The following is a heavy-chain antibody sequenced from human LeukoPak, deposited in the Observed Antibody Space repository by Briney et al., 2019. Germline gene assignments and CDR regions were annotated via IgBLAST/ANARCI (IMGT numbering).Heavy chain of an antibody. CDR1: GFTFSSYG. Sequence: SGGSLRLSCAASGFTFSSYGMHRVRQAPGKGLEWVAFIRYDGSNKYYADSVKGRFTISRDNSKNTLYLQMNSLRAEDTAVYYCARDQGPGVGVTGFGYWGQGTLVTVSS. V-gene: IGHV3-30*02. CDR2: IRYDGSNK. D-gene: IGHD1-26*01. J-gene: IGHJ4*02. CDR3: ARDQGPGVGVTGFGY.